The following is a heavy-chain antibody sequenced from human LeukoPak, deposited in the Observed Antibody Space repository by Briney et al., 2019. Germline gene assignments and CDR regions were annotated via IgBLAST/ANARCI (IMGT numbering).Heavy chain of an antibody. Sequence: GGSLRLSCAASGFTFNSFGMHWVRQAPGKGLEWVAVISYDGSNKYFADSVKGRFTISRDNAKNSLYLQMNSLRAEDTAVYYCARDRSTSWYYYYYYGMDVWGQGTTVTVSS. CDR2: ISYDGSNK. D-gene: IGHD6-13*01. CDR1: GFTFNSFG. CDR3: ARDRSTSWYYYYYYGMDV. V-gene: IGHV3-30*03. J-gene: IGHJ6*02.